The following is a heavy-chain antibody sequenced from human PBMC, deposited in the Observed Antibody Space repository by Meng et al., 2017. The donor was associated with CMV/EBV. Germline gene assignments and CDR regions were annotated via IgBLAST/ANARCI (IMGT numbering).Heavy chain of an antibody. D-gene: IGHD2-2*01. J-gene: IGHJ6*02. CDR2: IIPIFGTA. Sequence: SVKVSCKASGGTFSSYAISWVRQAPGQGLEWMGGIIPIFGTANYAQKFQGRVTITTDESTSTAYMELSSLRSEDTAVYYCARDGGYCSSTSCSLEDYYYGMDVWGQGTTVTVSS. CDR3: ARDGGYCSSTSCSLEDYYYGMDV. CDR1: GGTFSSYA. V-gene: IGHV1-69*05.